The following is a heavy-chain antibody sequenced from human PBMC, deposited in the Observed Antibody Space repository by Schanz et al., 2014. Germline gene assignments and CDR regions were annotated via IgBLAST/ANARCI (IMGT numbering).Heavy chain of an antibody. CDR1: GFTFSSYA. Sequence: QVQMVESGGGVVQPGRSLRLSCAASGFTFSSYAMSWVRQAPGKGLEWVAAMSYDGSIKYYADSVRGRFTISRDRFQNTLYLRMSSLRAEDTAVYYCARPRFDYGEVDYWGQGTLVTVSS. V-gene: IGHV3-33*08. D-gene: IGHD4-17*01. CDR2: MSYDGSIK. J-gene: IGHJ4*02. CDR3: ARPRFDYGEVDY.